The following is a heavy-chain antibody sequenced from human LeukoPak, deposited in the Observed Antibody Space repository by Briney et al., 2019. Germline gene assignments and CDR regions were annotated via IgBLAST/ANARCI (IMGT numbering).Heavy chain of an antibody. CDR3: ARGIRGYSYGFPDDAFDI. CDR2: IYPGDTDT. V-gene: IGHV5-51*01. CDR1: GYSFTSYW. D-gene: IGHD5-18*01. J-gene: IGHJ3*02. Sequence: GESLKISCKGSGYSFTSYWIAWVRQMPGKGLEWMGIIYPGDTDTRYSPSFQGQVTISADKSISTAYLQWSSLKASDTAMYYCARGIRGYSYGFPDDAFDIWGQGTMVTVSS.